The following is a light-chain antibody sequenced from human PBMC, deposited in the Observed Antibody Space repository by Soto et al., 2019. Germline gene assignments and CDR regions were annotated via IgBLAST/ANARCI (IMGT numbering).Light chain of an antibody. CDR3: SSYTSSSVV. CDR2: EVS. V-gene: IGLV2-14*01. J-gene: IGLJ2*01. Sequence: QSALTQPASVSGSPGQSITLSCTGTSSDIGRYNYVSWYQQHPGKAPKLIIYEVSDRPSGISNRFSGSKSGNTASLTISGIRAEDEADYWCSSYTSSSVVFGGGTKVTVL. CDR1: SSDIGRYNY.